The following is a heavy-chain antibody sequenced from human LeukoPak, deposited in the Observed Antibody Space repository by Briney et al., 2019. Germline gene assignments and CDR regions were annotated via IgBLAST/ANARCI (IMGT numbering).Heavy chain of an antibody. Sequence: GGSLRLSCAGSGFTFSSYAMHWVRQAPGKGLEYVSGISSNGGSTYHANSVKGRSSISRDNSKNTPYLQMGSPRPEDMAVYYCAREFCTNGVCYKRFDYWGQGTLVTVSS. V-gene: IGHV3-64*01. CDR2: ISSNGGST. CDR3: AREFCTNGVCYKRFDY. CDR1: GFTFSSYA. D-gene: IGHD2-8*01. J-gene: IGHJ4*02.